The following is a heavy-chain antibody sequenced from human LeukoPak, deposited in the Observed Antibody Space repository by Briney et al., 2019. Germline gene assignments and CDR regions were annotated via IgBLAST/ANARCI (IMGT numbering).Heavy chain of an antibody. CDR2: IISKTEAGTT. CDR1: GFTFSHAW. CDR3: VTGSRSGYYGF. D-gene: IGHD3-22*01. J-gene: IGHJ4*02. Sequence: PGGSLRLSCAASGFTFSHAWMSWVRQAPGKGLEWVGRIISKTEAGTTDYAAPVKGRFTISRDDSRNTLFLQMNSLKTEDTGVYYCVTGSRSGYYGFWGQGTLVTVSS. V-gene: IGHV3-15*01.